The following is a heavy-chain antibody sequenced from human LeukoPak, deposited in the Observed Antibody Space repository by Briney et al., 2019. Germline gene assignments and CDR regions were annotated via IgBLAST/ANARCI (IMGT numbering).Heavy chain of an antibody. Sequence: ASVKVSCKASGYTFRDHYMQGVRQAPGQGFEWVGWINPNSGGTRDAQKFQGRVTMTRDTSISTAYMDLSRLSSDDTAVDYCARGALDPATVTNYFEDWGQETLVTVSS. D-gene: IGHD4-17*01. CDR1: GYTFRDHY. CDR3: ARGALDPATVTNYFED. V-gene: IGHV1-2*02. CDR2: INPNSGGT. J-gene: IGHJ4*02.